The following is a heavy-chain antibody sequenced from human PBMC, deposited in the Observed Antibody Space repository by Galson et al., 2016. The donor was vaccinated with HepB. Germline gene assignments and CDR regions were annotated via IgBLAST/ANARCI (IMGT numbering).Heavy chain of an antibody. D-gene: IGHD7-27*01. CDR1: GFTVSSNY. J-gene: IGHJ4*02. CDR2: IYVGGST. Sequence: SLRLSCAASGFTVSSNYMNWVRQAPGKGLEWVSIIYVGGSTYYADSVRGRFTISRDNSKNPLYLQMTSLRAEDTAVYYCAGSGDYYYFDYWGQGTLVTVSS. V-gene: IGHV3-53*01. CDR3: AGSGDYYYFDY.